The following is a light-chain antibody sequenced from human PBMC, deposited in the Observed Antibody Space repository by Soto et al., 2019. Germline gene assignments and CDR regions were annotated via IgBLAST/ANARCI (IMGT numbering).Light chain of an antibody. CDR1: QSVSSSY. CDR3: QLYGSSPPIT. J-gene: IGKJ5*01. CDR2: GAA. V-gene: IGKV3-20*01. Sequence: EIVLTQSPGTLSLSPGERATLSCRASQSVSSSYLAWYQQKPGQAPRLLIYGAANRATGIPDRFSGSGSGTDFTLTISRLEPEDFAVYYCQLYGSSPPITFGQGTRLEIK.